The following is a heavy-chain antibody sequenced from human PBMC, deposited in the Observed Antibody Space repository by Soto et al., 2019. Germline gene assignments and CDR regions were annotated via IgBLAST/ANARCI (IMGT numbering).Heavy chain of an antibody. Sequence: GGSLRLSCAASGFTFSSYAMHWVRQAPGKGLEWVAVISYDGSNKYYADSVKGRFTISRDNSKNTLYLQMNSLRAEDTAVYYCARDIAVADNYYYYGMVVWGQGTTVTVSS. J-gene: IGHJ6*02. CDR2: ISYDGSNK. V-gene: IGHV3-30-3*01. CDR3: ARDIAVADNYYYYGMVV. CDR1: GFTFSSYA. D-gene: IGHD6-19*01.